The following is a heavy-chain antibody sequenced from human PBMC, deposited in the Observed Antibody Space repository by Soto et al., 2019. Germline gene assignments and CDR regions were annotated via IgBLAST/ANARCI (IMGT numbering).Heavy chain of an antibody. V-gene: IGHV3-7*03. CDR1: GFSFSTSW. D-gene: IGHD7-27*01. Sequence: PGGSLRLSCAVSGFSFSTSWMSWVRQTPGKGLEWVANINQAGSEQYFVDSVKGRFTMSRDNAKNSLFLQMNSLRAEDTAVYYCARELGMDYYYYGMDVWGQGTTVTVSS. CDR2: INQAGSEQ. J-gene: IGHJ6*02. CDR3: ARELGMDYYYYGMDV.